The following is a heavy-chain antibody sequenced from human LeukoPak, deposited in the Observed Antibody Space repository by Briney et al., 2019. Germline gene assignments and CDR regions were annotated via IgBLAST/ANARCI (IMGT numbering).Heavy chain of an antibody. D-gene: IGHD3-10*01. CDR2: ISGQHGKT. Sequence: ASVKVSCKASGYTFNTYGVIWVRQAPGKGFEWLGWISGQHGKTTYPQKFQDRVRMTTDTSTSIAYMELRSLTSDDTGVYFCARGGSGWFGALEFDYWGQGTLVTVSS. V-gene: IGHV1-18*01. CDR3: ARGGSGWFGALEFDY. CDR1: GYTFNTYG. J-gene: IGHJ4*02.